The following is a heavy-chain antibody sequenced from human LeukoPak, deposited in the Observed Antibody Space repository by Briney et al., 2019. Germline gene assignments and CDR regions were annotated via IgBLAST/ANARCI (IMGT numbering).Heavy chain of an antibody. Sequence: ASVKVSCKASGYTFTSYYMHWVRQAPGQGLEWMGIINPSGGSTSYAQKFQGRVTMTRDMSTSTVYMELSSLRSEDTAVYYCARSETYDSSGWYLFDYWGQGALVTVSS. CDR1: GYTFTSYY. CDR2: INPSGGST. D-gene: IGHD6-19*01. CDR3: ARSETYDSSGWYLFDY. V-gene: IGHV1-46*01. J-gene: IGHJ4*02.